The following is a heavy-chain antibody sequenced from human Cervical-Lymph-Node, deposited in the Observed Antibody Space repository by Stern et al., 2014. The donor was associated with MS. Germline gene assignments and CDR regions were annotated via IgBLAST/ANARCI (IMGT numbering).Heavy chain of an antibody. D-gene: IGHD4-17*01. CDR2: VSTYNGNT. J-gene: IGHJ4*02. Sequence: QVQLVQSGPEVKKPGASVQVSCKASGYIFSSYGINWVRQAPGPGLERMGWVSTYNGNTNYAQKFQDRVTMTTDTSTNTAYMELRSLRSDDTAVYYCAREVYGDSRRFDSWGQGTLVTVSS. CDR1: GYIFSSYG. CDR3: AREVYGDSRRFDS. V-gene: IGHV1-18*01.